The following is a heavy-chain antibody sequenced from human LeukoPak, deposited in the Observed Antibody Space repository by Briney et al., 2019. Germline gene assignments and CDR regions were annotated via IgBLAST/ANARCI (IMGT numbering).Heavy chain of an antibody. CDR1: GFTFSSYW. J-gene: IGHJ4*02. CDR3: ASPTSGIWSFDY. V-gene: IGHV3-7*01. Sequence: GGPLRLSCAASGFTFSSYWMSWVRQAPGKGLEWVANIKQDGSEKYYVDSVKGRFTISRDNAKNSLYLQMNSLRAEDTAVYYCASPTSGIWSFDYWGQGTLVTVSS. CDR2: IKQDGSEK. D-gene: IGHD1-26*01.